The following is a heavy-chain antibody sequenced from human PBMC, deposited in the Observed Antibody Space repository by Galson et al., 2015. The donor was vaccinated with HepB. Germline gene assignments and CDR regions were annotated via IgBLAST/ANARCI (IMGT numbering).Heavy chain of an antibody. CDR2: TYYRSKWYN. CDR1: GDSVSSNSAA. V-gene: IGHV6-1*01. Sequence: CAISGDSVSSNSAAWNWIRQSPSRGLEWLGRTYYRSKWYNDYAVSVKSRITINPDTSKNQFSLQLNSVTPEDTAVYYCARDRISYSSGWYYFDYWGQGTLVTVSS. CDR3: ARDRISYSSGWYYFDY. D-gene: IGHD6-19*01. J-gene: IGHJ4*02.